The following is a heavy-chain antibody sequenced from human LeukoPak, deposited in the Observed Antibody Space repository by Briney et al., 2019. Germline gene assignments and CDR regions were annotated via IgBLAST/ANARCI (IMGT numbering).Heavy chain of an antibody. CDR3: TRATRISLFGVQYYFDY. J-gene: IGHJ4*02. V-gene: IGHV3-49*04. Sequence: GGSLRLSCSTSGFSFGAYALAWVRQGPGKGLEWVSVIRSKTYVGTSDYSASVRGRFTISRDDSKSVGYLQMDRLKSEDTAVYYCTRATRISLFGVQYYFDYWGQGTLVTVSS. D-gene: IGHD3-3*01. CDR1: GFSFGAYA. CDR2: IRSKTYVGTS.